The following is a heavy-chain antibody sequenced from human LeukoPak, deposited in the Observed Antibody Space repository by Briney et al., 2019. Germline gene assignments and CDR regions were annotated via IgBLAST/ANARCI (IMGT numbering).Heavy chain of an antibody. Sequence: PGGSLRLSCAASGFTFSSYAMNWVRQAPGKGQEWVSTIRGSGDITYYADSVKGRFTISRDNSKNTLYLQISSLRAEDTAIYYCAKDGISGWYGNHFDFWGQGILVTGSS. D-gene: IGHD6-19*01. CDR2: IRGSGDIT. J-gene: IGHJ4*02. CDR1: GFTFSSYA. CDR3: AKDGISGWYGNHFDF. V-gene: IGHV3-23*01.